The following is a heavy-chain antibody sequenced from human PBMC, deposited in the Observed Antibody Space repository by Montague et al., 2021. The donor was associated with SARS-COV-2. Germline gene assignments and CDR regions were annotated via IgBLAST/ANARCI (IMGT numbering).Heavy chain of an antibody. D-gene: IGHD7-27*01. CDR2: INHSGST. CDR3: AKGSHIYETRGLRTGWFDP. CDR1: GGSFSGYH. Sequence: SETLSLTCAVYGGSFSGYHWSWIRQPPGKGLEWIGEINHSGSTNYNPSLKIRVTISVDTSKNQFSLRLSSVTAADTAVYFCAKGSHIYETRGLRTGWFDPWGQGTLVTVSS. J-gene: IGHJ5*02. V-gene: IGHV4-34*01.